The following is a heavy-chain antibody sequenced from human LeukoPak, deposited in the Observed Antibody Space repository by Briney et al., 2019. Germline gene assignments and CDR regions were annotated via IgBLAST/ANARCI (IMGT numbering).Heavy chain of an antibody. V-gene: IGHV3-23*01. CDR3: AKRAYSDFMWYFDY. D-gene: IGHD4-11*01. CDR1: GFAFSSYA. J-gene: IGHJ4*02. Sequence: GGSLRLSCAASGFAFSSYAMNWVRQAPGKGLEWVSGISGSGGSTYYADSVKGRFTISRDNSKNTLYLQMNSLRAEDTAVYYCAKRAYSDFMWYFDYWGQGTLVTVSS. CDR2: ISGSGGST.